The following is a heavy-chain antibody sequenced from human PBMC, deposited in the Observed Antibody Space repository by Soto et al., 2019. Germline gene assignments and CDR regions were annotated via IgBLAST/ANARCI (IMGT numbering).Heavy chain of an antibody. CDR3: MTDHGGW. Sequence: EVQLVESGGGLVQPGGSLRLSCGASGFTFYTYWMNWVRQAPGMGLEWVANIKSDGSEKYYVDSVKGRFTISRDNTKNSMYLQMNSLRVEDPAMYHCMTDHGGWWGPGTLVTVSS. V-gene: IGHV3-7*01. J-gene: IGHJ4*02. D-gene: IGHD6-19*01. CDR1: GFTFYTYW. CDR2: IKSDGSEK.